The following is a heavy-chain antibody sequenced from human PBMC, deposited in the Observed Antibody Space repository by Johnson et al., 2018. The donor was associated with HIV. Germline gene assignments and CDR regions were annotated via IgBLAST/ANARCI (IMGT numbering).Heavy chain of an antibody. V-gene: IGHV3-66*01. J-gene: IGHJ3*02. Sequence: VQLVESGGGVVQPGRSLRLSCAASGFSVSSNYMSWVRQGPGKGLEWGSVIARGDTTYYADPVKGRFTITRDNSKNTLYLQMNSLRAEDTSVYYCARAYSYVAFDIWGLGTKVTVSS. CDR1: GFSVSSNY. CDR3: ARAYSYVAFDI. CDR2: IARGDTT. D-gene: IGHD5-18*01.